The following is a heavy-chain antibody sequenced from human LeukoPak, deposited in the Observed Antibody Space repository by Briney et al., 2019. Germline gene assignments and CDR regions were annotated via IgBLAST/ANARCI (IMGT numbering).Heavy chain of an antibody. J-gene: IGHJ6*03. D-gene: IGHD3-16*01. CDR1: GFTVSSNF. CDR2: ISGSGGST. V-gene: IGHV3-23*01. CDR3: ARDGGGTEVYYYYYYMDV. Sequence: GGSLRLSCAASGFTVSSNFMSWVRQAPGKGLEWVSAISGSGGSTYYADSVKGRFTISRDNSKNTLYLQMNSLRAEDTAVYYCARDGGGTEVYYYYYYMDVWGKGTTVTVSS.